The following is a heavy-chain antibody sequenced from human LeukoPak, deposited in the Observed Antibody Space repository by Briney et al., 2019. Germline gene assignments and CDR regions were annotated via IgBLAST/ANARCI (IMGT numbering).Heavy chain of an antibody. CDR1: GFTFSGYW. J-gene: IGHJ4*02. CDR3: ARVYYYGSGSYPYFDY. D-gene: IGHD3-10*01. Sequence: GGSLRLSCTTSGFTFSGYWMSWVRQAPGKGLEWVAIIKQDGSEKYYVDSVKGRFTISRDNSKNTLYLQMNSLRAEDTAVYYCARVYYYGSGSYPYFDYWGQGTLVTVSS. V-gene: IGHV3-7*01. CDR2: IKQDGSEK.